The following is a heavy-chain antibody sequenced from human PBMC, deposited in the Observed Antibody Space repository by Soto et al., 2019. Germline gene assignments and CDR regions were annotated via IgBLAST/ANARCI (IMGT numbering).Heavy chain of an antibody. J-gene: IGHJ6*02. CDR3: ARDGALISGVVIINYYGMDV. CDR1: GFTFSSYS. V-gene: IGHV3-21*01. CDR2: ISSSSSYI. Sequence: PGGSLRLSCAASGFTFSSYSMNWVRQAPGKGLEWVSSISSSSSYIYYADSVKGRFTISRDNAKNSLYLQMNSLRAEDTAVYYCARDGALISGVVIINYYGMDVWGQGTTVTVSS. D-gene: IGHD3-3*01.